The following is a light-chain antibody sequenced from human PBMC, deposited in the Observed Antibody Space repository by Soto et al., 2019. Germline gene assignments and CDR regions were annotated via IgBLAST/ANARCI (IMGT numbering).Light chain of an antibody. CDR3: QQYDKYST. J-gene: IGKJ1*01. V-gene: IGKV1-5*01. CDR2: DAS. CDR1: QTISVS. Sequence: IQMTQSPSTLSASVGDTVTITCRASQTISVSLAWYRQKPGKAPNLLIYDASTLQEGVPSRFSGSGSGTEFTLTVNRLQPDDFATDFCQQYDKYSTFGHGTKV.